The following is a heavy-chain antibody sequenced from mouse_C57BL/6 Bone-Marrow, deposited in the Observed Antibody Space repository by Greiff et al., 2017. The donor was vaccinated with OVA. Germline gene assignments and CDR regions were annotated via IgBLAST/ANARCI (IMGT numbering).Heavy chain of an antibody. CDR2: IDPEDGET. CDR3: ASGITTVVASMDY. Sequence: VQLQQSGAELVKPGASVKLSCTASGFNIKDYYMHWVKQRTEQGLAWIGRIDPEDGETKYAPKFQGKATITADTSSNTAYLQLSSLTSEDTAVYYCASGITTVVASMDYWGQGTSVTVSS. V-gene: IGHV14-2*01. CDR1: GFNIKDYY. D-gene: IGHD1-1*01. J-gene: IGHJ4*01.